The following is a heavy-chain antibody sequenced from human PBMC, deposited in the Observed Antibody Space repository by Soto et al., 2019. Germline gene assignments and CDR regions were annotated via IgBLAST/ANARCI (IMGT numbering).Heavy chain of an antibody. CDR2: ISGSGGST. CDR1: GFTFSSYA. J-gene: IGHJ3*02. CDR3: AKDYGWGGWYRGDAFDI. V-gene: IGHV3-23*01. Sequence: EVQLLESGGGLVQPGGSLRLSCAASGFTFSSYAMSWVRQAPGKGLEWVSAISGSGGSTYYADSVKGRFTISRDNSKNTLYLQMNSLRAEDTAVYYCAKDYGWGGWYRGDAFDICGQGTMVTVSS. D-gene: IGHD6-19*01.